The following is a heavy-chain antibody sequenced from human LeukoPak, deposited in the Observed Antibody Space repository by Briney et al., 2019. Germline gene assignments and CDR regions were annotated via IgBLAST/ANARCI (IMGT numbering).Heavy chain of an antibody. CDR1: GFTFSSYA. CDR3: ARVGSNQWLDY. CDR2: ISGSGGST. D-gene: IGHD6-19*01. Sequence: PGGSLRLSCAASGFTFSSYAMSWVRQAPGKGLEWVSAISGSGGSTYYADSVKGRFTISRDNAKNLLYLLMDTLRAEDTAVYYCARVGSNQWLDYWGQGTLVTVSS. J-gene: IGHJ4*02. V-gene: IGHV3-23*01.